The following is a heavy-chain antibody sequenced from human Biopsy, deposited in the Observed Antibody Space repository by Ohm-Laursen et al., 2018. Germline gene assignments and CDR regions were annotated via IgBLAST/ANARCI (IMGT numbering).Heavy chain of an antibody. Sequence: SLRLSCSASGFTFSSYGMHWVRQAPGKGLEWVAAIWYDGSNKNYADSVKGRFTISRDNSKNTLYLQMNSLRGEDTAVYYCAKDLGRGLLVQASIFEYWGQGTLVTVSS. J-gene: IGHJ4*02. V-gene: IGHV3-33*06. CDR3: AKDLGRGLLVQASIFEY. CDR1: GFTFSSYG. CDR2: IWYDGSNK. D-gene: IGHD7-27*01.